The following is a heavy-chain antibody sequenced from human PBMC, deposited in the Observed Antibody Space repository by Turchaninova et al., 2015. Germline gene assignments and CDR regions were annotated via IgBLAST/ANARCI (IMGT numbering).Heavy chain of an antibody. V-gene: IGHV4-34*01. CDR2: NNHSGST. J-gene: IGHJ6*02. CDR3: ARGSGMDV. CDR1: GGSYSGYY. Sequence: QVQLPQWGAGLLKPSETLSLTCAVHGGSYSGYYWSWLRRPPGKGQEGIGENNHSGSTNYNPSHKSRVTISVDTSKNQFSLKLSSVTAADTAVYYCARGSGMDVWGQGTTVTVSS.